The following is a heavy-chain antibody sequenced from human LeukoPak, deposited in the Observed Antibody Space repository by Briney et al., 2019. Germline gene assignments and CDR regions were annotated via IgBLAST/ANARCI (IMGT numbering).Heavy chain of an antibody. D-gene: IGHD2-2*01. J-gene: IGHJ4*02. CDR1: GFTFSNYA. CDR3: ARDTVCCSSTSCYPEYYFDY. Sequence: PGGSLRLSCAASGFTFSNYAMHWVRQAPGKGLEWVAVISHDGSNKYYADSVKGRFTISRDNSKNTLYLQMNSLRAEDTAVYYCARDTVCCSSTSCYPEYYFDYWGQGTLVTVSS. CDR2: ISHDGSNK. V-gene: IGHV3-30-3*01.